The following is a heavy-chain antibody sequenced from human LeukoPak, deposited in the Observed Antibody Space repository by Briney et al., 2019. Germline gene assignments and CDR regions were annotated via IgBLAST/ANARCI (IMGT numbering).Heavy chain of an antibody. Sequence: VASVKVSCKASGGTFSSYAISWVRQAPGQVLEWMGRIIPILGIANYAQKFQGRVTITADKSTSTAYMELSSLRSEDTAVYYCARSGSYYSDEYFQHWGQGTLVTVSS. CDR3: ARSGSYYSDEYFQH. J-gene: IGHJ1*01. CDR2: IIPILGIA. CDR1: GGTFSSYA. V-gene: IGHV1-69*04. D-gene: IGHD3-10*01.